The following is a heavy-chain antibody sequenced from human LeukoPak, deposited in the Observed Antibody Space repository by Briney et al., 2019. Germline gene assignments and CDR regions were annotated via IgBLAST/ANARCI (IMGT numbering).Heavy chain of an antibody. D-gene: IGHD1-1*01. CDR3: ARDYNWTKNGMDV. CDR1: GGSISSSSYY. CDR2: IYYSGST. Sequence: SETLSLTCTVSGGSISSSSYYWGWIRQPPGKGLEWIGSIYYSGSTYYNPSLKSRVTISVDTSKNQFSLKLSSVTAADTAVYYCARDYNWTKNGMDVWGQGTTVTVSS. J-gene: IGHJ6*02. V-gene: IGHV4-39*07.